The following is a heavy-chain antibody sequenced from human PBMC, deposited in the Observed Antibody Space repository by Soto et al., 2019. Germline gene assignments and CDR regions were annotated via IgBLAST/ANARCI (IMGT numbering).Heavy chain of an antibody. D-gene: IGHD4-17*01. V-gene: IGHV4-39*01. CDR1: GGSISSSSYY. J-gene: IGHJ5*02. CDR3: ASLDYGDYVNWFDP. CDR2: IYYSGST. Sequence: QLQLQESGPGLVKPSETLSLTCTVSGGSISSSSYYWGWIRQPPGKGLEWIGSIYYSGSTYYNPSLKGRVTISVDTSKNQFSLELSSVTAADTAVYYCASLDYGDYVNWFDPWGQGTLVTVSS.